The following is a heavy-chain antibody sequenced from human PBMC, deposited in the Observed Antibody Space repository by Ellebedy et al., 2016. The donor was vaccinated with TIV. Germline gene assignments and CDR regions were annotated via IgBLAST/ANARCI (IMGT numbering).Heavy chain of an antibody. D-gene: IGHD6-19*01. V-gene: IGHV3-33*08. CDR2: IWRDVSNK. CDR1: GFTFSSYY. J-gene: IGHJ4*02. CDR3: ARDEVAGLPPEH. Sequence: GESLKISXAASGFTFSSYYMHWVRQAPGKGLEWVAVIWRDVSNKYYADSVRGRFTISRDNSENTLYLQMNSLRAEDTAVYYCARDEVAGLPPEHWGQGTLVTVSS.